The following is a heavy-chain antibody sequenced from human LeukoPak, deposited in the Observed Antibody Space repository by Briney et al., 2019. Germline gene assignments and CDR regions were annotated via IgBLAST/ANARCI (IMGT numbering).Heavy chain of an antibody. CDR2: ISSSSSYI. CDR1: GFTFSSYN. J-gene: IGHJ3*02. D-gene: IGHD2-8*01. Sequence: PGGSLRLSCAASGFTFSSYNMNWVRQAPGKGLEWVASISSSSSYIYYADSVKGRFTISRDNAKNSLYLQMNSLRAEDTAVYYCARDEEYAILGAFDIWGQGTMVTVSS. CDR3: ARDEEYAILGAFDI. V-gene: IGHV3-21*01.